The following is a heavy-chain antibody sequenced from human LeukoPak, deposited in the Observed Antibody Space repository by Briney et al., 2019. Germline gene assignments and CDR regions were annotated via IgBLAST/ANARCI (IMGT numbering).Heavy chain of an antibody. D-gene: IGHD1-26*01. CDR1: GGTFSSYT. Sequence: SVRVSCKASGGTFSSYTISWVRQAPGQGLEWMGRIIPILCIANYAQKFQGRVTITADKSTSTAYMELSSLRSEDTAVYYCASESIVGATVDYWGQGTLVTVSS. CDR2: IIPILCIA. J-gene: IGHJ4*02. CDR3: ASESIVGATVDY. V-gene: IGHV1-69*02.